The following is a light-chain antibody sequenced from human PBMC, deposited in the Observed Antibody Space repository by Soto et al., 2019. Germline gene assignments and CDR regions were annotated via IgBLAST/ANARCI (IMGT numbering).Light chain of an antibody. CDR2: LGS. J-gene: IGKJ1*01. CDR3: MQALQPPRT. V-gene: IGKV2-28*01. CDR1: QSLLHSNGYNY. Sequence: DIVMTQSPLSLPVTPGEPASISCRSSQSLLHSNGYNYLDWYLQKPGQSPQLLIYLGSNRASGVPDRFSGSGSGTDFTVKISRVEAEDVGVDYCMQALQPPRTFGQGTKVEIK.